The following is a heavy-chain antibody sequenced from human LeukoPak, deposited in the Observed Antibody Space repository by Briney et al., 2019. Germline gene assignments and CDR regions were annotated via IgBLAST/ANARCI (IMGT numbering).Heavy chain of an antibody. Sequence: NPSETLSLTCAVSGGFISSSNWWSWVRQPPGKGLEWIGEIYHSGSTNYNPSLRSRVTISVDKSKNQFSLKLSSVTAADTAVYYCARVLDWGAYFEYWGQGTLVSVSS. D-gene: IGHD7-27*01. CDR3: ARVLDWGAYFEY. J-gene: IGHJ4*02. CDR2: IYHSGST. CDR1: GGFISSSNW. V-gene: IGHV4-4*02.